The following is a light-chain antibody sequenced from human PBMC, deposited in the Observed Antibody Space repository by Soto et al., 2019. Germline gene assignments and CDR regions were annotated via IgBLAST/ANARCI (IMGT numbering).Light chain of an antibody. CDR2: AAS. J-gene: IGKJ4*02. CDR1: QNINNY. CDR3: QKYDDAPLT. Sequence: DIQMTQSPSSLSSSLGDRVTITCRAGQNINNYLAWYQQKPGKVPKLLISAASTLQSGVPSRFSGSGSGTDFTLTISSLQPEDVATYYCQKYDDAPLTFGGGTKVEIK. V-gene: IGKV1-27*01.